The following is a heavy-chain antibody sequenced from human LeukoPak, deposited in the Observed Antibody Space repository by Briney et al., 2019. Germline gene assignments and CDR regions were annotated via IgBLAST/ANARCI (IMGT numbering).Heavy chain of an antibody. CDR1: GGSISSSSYY. J-gene: IGHJ4*02. D-gene: IGHD1-26*01. Sequence: PSETLSLTCTVSGGSISSSSYYWGWIRQPPGKGLEWIGSIYYSGSTYYNPSLKSRVTISVDTSKNQFSLKLSSVTAADTAVYYCASQWELGYWGQGTLVTVSS. CDR2: IYYSGST. V-gene: IGHV4-39*01. CDR3: ASQWELGY.